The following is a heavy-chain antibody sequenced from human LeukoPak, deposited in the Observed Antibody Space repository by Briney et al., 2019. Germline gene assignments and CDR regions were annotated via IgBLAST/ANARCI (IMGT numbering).Heavy chain of an antibody. J-gene: IGHJ4*02. V-gene: IGHV6-1*01. CDR1: GDSVSSNSAA. CDR2: TYYRSKWYN. Sequence: SQTLSLTCAISGDSVSSNSAAWNWIRQSPSRGLEWLGRTYYRSKWYNDYAVSVKSRITINPDTSKNQFSLQLNSVTPEDTAVYYCARGSPYSSSWYTALFDYWGQGTLVTVSS. D-gene: IGHD6-13*01. CDR3: ARGSPYSSSWYTALFDY.